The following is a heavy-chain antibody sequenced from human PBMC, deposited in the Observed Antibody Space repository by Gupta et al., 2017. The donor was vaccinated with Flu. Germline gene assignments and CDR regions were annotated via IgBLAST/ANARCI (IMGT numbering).Heavy chain of an antibody. Sequence: WVSYISTSGSTIYYADSVKGRFTISRDDAKKSLYLQMSSLRAEDTAVYYCARDQIADRYPYYYYYMDVWGKGTTVTVSS. CDR3: ARDQIADRYPYYYYYMDV. D-gene: IGHD6-6*01. V-gene: IGHV3-11*01. J-gene: IGHJ6*03. CDR2: ISTSGSTI.